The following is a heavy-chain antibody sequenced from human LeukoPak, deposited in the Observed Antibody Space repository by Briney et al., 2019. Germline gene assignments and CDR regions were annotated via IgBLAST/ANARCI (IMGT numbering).Heavy chain of an antibody. J-gene: IGHJ4*02. CDR1: GFTFDDYA. Sequence: GGSLRLSCAASGFTFDDYAMHWVRQAPGKGLEWVSGISWNSDNIGYADSVKGRFTISRDNAKNSLYLQMNSLRAEDTALYYCARARGNSYFDYWGQGTLVTVSS. V-gene: IGHV3-9*01. CDR2: ISWNSDNI. D-gene: IGHD1-7*01. CDR3: ARARGNSYFDY.